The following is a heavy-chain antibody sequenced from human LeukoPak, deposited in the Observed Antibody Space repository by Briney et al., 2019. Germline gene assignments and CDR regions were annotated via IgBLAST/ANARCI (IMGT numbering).Heavy chain of an antibody. CDR2: INHSGST. CDR1: GGSFSGYY. V-gene: IGHV4-34*01. Sequence: SETLSLTCAVYGGSFSGYYWSWIRQPPGKGLEWIGEINHSGSTNYNPSLKSRVTISVDTSKNQFSLKLSSVTAADTAVYYCAREYSYGYTRYYYYGMDVWGQGTTVTVSS. CDR3: AREYSYGYTRYYYYGMDV. J-gene: IGHJ6*02. D-gene: IGHD5-18*01.